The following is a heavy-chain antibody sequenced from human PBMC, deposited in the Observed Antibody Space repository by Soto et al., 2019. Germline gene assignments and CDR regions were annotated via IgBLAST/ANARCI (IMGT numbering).Heavy chain of an antibody. Sequence: SVKVSCKASGGTFSSYAISWVRQAPGQGLEWMGGIIPIFGTANYAQKFQVRVTITADESTSTAYMELSSLRSEDTAVYYCARGQVTDCSGGSCYMPYYYYGMDVWGQGTTVTVS. CDR2: IIPIFGTA. J-gene: IGHJ6*02. CDR3: ARGQVTDCSGGSCYMPYYYYGMDV. D-gene: IGHD2-15*01. CDR1: GGTFSSYA. V-gene: IGHV1-69*13.